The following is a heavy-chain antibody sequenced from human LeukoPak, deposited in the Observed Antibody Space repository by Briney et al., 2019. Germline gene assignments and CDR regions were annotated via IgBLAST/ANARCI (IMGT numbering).Heavy chain of an antibody. Sequence: GGSLRLSCAASGFTFSSYEMNWVRQAPGKGLEWVSYISDTSYTIYYADSVKGRFTISRDNAKNSLYLQMSRLRDEDTAVYYCARAFLGGDYWGQGTLVTVSS. D-gene: IGHD3-3*02. J-gene: IGHJ4*02. CDR1: GFTFSSYE. CDR3: ARAFLGGDY. CDR2: ISDTSYTI. V-gene: IGHV3-48*03.